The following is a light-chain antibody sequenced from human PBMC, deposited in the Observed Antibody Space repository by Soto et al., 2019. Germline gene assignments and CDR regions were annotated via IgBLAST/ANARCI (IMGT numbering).Light chain of an antibody. CDR3: SAYTSSSTLV. Sequence: QSALTQPASVSGSPGQSLTISCTGTSSDVGGYNYVSWYQQHPGKAPKLMIYDVSDRPSGVSNRFSGSKSGNTASLTISGLQADDEDDYYCSAYTSSSTLVFGGGTKLTVL. CDR2: DVS. J-gene: IGLJ3*02. CDR1: SSDVGGYNY. V-gene: IGLV2-14*01.